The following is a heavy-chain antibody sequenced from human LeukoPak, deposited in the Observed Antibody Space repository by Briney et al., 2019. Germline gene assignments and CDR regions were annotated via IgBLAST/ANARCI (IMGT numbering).Heavy chain of an antibody. Sequence: SETLSLTCIVSGGPISTHYWSWSRQPPGKGLEWIGYNDYSGSTNYNPSLKSRVTISVDTSKNQFSLKLNSVTAADTAVYYCARGATFRGRYYMDVWGKGTTVTVSS. V-gene: IGHV4-59*11. CDR3: ARGATFRGRYYMDV. D-gene: IGHD3-10*01. CDR1: GGPISTHY. CDR2: NDYSGST. J-gene: IGHJ6*03.